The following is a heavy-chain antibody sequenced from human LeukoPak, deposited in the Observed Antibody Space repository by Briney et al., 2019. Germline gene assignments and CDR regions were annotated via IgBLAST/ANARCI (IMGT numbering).Heavy chain of an antibody. D-gene: IGHD3-22*01. V-gene: IGHV3-30-3*01. CDR3: ARESYDSSTYNWFDP. CDR2: ISYDGSNK. CDR1: GFTFSSYA. Sequence: GRSLRLSCAASGFTFSSYAMHWVRQAPGKGLEWVAVISYDGSNKYYADSVKGRFTISRDNSKDTLYLQMNSLRAEDTAVYYCARESYDSSTYNWFDPWGQGTLVTASS. J-gene: IGHJ5*02.